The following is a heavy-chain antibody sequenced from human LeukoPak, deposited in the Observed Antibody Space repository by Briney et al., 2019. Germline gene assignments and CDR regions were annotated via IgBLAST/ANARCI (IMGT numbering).Heavy chain of an antibody. Sequence: ASETLSLTCAVYGRSFSVYYWSWIRHPPGRGLECIGEINHSGSTNYTPSLKTRVTISVDTSKNQFSLKLSSVTAADTAVYYCARVVQGFDDFEIWGQGTMVTVSS. CDR3: ARVVQGFDDFEI. D-gene: IGHD2-2*01. J-gene: IGHJ3*02. CDR1: GRSFSVYY. CDR2: INHSGST. V-gene: IGHV4-34*01.